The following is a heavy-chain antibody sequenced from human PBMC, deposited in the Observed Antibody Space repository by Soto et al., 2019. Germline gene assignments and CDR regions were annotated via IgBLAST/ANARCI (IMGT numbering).Heavy chain of an antibody. CDR3: ARGKGEKFDY. J-gene: IGHJ4*02. D-gene: IGHD3-10*01. CDR2: IIPIFGTA. Sequence: QVQLVQSGAEVKKPGSSVNVSCKPSGRTFSSYAISWVRQAPGQGLEWMGGIIPIFGTANYAQNFQGRVTITADESTSTAYMEVGSLISEDTAVYYCARGKGEKFDYWGQGTVFTVSS. CDR1: GRTFSSYA. V-gene: IGHV1-69*01.